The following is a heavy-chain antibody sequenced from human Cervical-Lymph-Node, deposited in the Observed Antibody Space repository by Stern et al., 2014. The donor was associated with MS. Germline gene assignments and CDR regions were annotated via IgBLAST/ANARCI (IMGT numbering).Heavy chain of an antibody. V-gene: IGHV1-58*01. CDR3: AADPRYYYDSSGYPY. D-gene: IGHD3-22*01. Sequence: QLLQSGPEVKKPGTSVKVSCKASGFTFTSSAVQWVRQARGQRLEWRGWIDPGSGNTNYAQKFQERVTITRDMSTSTAYMELSSLRSEDTAVYYCAADPRYYYDSSGYPYWGQGTLVTVSS. J-gene: IGHJ4*02. CDR1: GFTFTSSA. CDR2: IDPGSGNT.